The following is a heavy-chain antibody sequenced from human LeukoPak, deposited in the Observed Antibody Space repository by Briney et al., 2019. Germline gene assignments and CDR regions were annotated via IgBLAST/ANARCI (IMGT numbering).Heavy chain of an antibody. CDR1: GGSISGYY. V-gene: IGHV4-59*01. Sequence: SETLSLTCTVPGGSISGYYWSWIRQPPGKGLEWIGYIYYRGSTNYNPSLKSRVTISVDTSKNQFSLKLSSVTAADTAVYYCARERVAVAGRTIDYWGQGTLVTVSS. CDR3: ARERVAVAGRTIDY. J-gene: IGHJ4*02. CDR2: IYYRGST. D-gene: IGHD6-19*01.